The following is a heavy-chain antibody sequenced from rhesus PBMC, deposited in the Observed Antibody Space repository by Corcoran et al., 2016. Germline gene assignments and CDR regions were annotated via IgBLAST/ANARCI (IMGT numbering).Heavy chain of an antibody. CDR1: GASISSNY. J-gene: IGHJ5-1*01. D-gene: IGHD6-25*01. CDR2: ISGCSGSP. CDR3: LREAAGTRSDRFDV. V-gene: IGHV4-147*01. Sequence: QVQLQESGPGLVKPSETLPLTCAVSGASISSNYWTWIRQPPGKGLEWIWYISGCSGSPTYNPSLRSLVTISLGTSKNPSSLKLYSATAADTAGYYWLREAAGTRSDRFDVWGAGVLVSVSS.